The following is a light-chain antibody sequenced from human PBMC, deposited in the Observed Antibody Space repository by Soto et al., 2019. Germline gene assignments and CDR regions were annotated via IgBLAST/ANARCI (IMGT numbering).Light chain of an antibody. CDR1: QTVSSSY. CDR2: GAS. V-gene: IGKV3-20*01. CDR3: QQYGSSPPAT. Sequence: EIVLTQSPGTLSLSPGETATLSCRASQTVSSSYLAWYQQSPGQAPRLLVYGASSRATDIPDRFSGSRSGTDFTLTIITLESEDFAVYYCQQYGSSPPATFGQGTKLEIK. J-gene: IGKJ2*01.